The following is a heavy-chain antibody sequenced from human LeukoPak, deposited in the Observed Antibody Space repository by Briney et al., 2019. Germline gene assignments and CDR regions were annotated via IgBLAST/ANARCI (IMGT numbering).Heavy chain of an antibody. CDR2: MNQDGSEK. Sequence: GGSLRLSCAASGFTFSDSWMSWVRQAPGKGLEWVANMNQDGSEKDYVDSVKGRFTISSDNARNSLYLQMSSLRAEDTAVYYCATYTHWVAGDVWGQGTTVTVSS. V-gene: IGHV3-7*01. CDR1: GFTFSDSW. CDR3: ATYTHWVAGDV. D-gene: IGHD3-16*01. J-gene: IGHJ6*02.